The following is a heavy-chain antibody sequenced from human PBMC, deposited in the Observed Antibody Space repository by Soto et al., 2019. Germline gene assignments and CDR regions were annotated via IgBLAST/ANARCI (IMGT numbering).Heavy chain of an antibody. CDR3: ARQFAGTLGF. Sequence: SQTLSLTCAISGDTVSSNSAAWNWIRKSPSRGLEWLGRTYYRSSMSRWFSDYALSVKSRITINPDASKNQFSLQLNSVTPEDTAVYYCARQFAGTLGFWGQGTLVTVSS. V-gene: IGHV6-1*01. CDR1: GDTVSSNSAA. CDR2: TYYRSSMSRWFS. J-gene: IGHJ4*02.